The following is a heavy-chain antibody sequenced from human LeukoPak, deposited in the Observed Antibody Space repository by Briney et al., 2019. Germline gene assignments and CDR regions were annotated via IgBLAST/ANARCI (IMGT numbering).Heavy chain of an antibody. Sequence: GGSLRLSCAASGFTFSSYSMNWVRQAPGKGLEWVSSISSSSSYIYYADSVKGRFTISRDNAKNSLYLQMNSLRAEDTAVYYCARFIAAAGIDYWGQGTLVTVSS. V-gene: IGHV3-21*01. CDR2: ISSSSSYI. CDR1: GFTFSSYS. J-gene: IGHJ4*02. D-gene: IGHD6-13*01. CDR3: ARFIAAAGIDY.